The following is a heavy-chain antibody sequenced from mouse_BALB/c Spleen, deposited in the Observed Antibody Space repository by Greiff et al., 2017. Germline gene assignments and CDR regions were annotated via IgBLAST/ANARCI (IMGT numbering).Heavy chain of an antibody. CDR3: ARWYYGSSSWCAY. D-gene: IGHD1-1*01. CDR1: GYTFTSYW. Sequence: QVQLQQPGAELVKPGASVKLSCKASGYTFTSYWMHWVKQRPGQGLEWIGEINPSNGRTNYNEKFKSKATLTVDKSSSTAYMQLSSLTSEDSAVYYCARWYYGSSSWCAYWGQGTLVTVSA. CDR2: INPSNGRT. V-gene: IGHV1S81*02. J-gene: IGHJ3*01.